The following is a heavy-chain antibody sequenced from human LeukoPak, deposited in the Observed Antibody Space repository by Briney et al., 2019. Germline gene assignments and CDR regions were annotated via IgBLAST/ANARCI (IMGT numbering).Heavy chain of an antibody. CDR3: ARGSPLRFLEWFPIDY. D-gene: IGHD3-3*01. CDR1: GYTSTNYF. V-gene: IGHV1-46*01. Sequence: ALVKVSCKASGYTSTNYFMHWVRQAPGQGLEWMGIINPSGGSTSCAQKFQGRVTMTRDTSTSTVYMELSSLRSEDTAVYYCARGSPLRFLEWFPIDYWAREPWSPSPQ. CDR2: INPSGGST. J-gene: IGHJ4*02.